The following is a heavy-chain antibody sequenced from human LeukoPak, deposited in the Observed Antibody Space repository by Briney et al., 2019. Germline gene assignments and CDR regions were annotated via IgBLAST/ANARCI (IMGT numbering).Heavy chain of an antibody. CDR2: CCTSGSS. CDR1: GGSMNSYY. Sequence: SETLSLTCTVSGGSMNSYYGSWIRQPAGEGLEWIGRCCTSGSSNYNPSLKSRVTMSLDTSKNQFFLKLNSVTAADTDIYYCAGGHSGYDDYWGQGTLVTVSS. J-gene: IGHJ4*02. CDR3: AGGHSGYDDY. V-gene: IGHV4-4*07. D-gene: IGHD5-12*01.